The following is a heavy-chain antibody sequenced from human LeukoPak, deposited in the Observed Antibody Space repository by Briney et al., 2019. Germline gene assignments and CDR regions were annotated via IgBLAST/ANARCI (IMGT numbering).Heavy chain of an antibody. V-gene: IGHV1-69*13. Sequence: ASVKVSCKASGCTFTSYAISWVRQAPGQGLEWMGGIIPIFGTANYAQKFQGRVTITADESTSTAYMELSSLRSEDTAVYYCARDGGYSGSSYFDYWGQGTLVTVSS. CDR1: GCTFTSYA. CDR2: IIPIFGTA. D-gene: IGHD5-12*01. CDR3: ARDGGYSGSSYFDY. J-gene: IGHJ4*02.